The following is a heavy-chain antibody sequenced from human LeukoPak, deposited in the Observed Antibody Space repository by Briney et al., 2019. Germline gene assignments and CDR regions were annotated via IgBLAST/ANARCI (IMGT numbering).Heavy chain of an antibody. V-gene: IGHV3-33*08. Sequence: GGSLRLSCAASGFTFSSYGMHWVRQAPGKGLEWVAMIWYDGSNKYYADSVRGRFTISRDNSKNTLYLQMNSLRVEDTAVYYCARGAYAVAAGLDYWGQETLVTVSS. CDR2: IWYDGSNK. J-gene: IGHJ4*02. D-gene: IGHD6-13*01. CDR3: ARGAYAVAAGLDY. CDR1: GFTFSSYG.